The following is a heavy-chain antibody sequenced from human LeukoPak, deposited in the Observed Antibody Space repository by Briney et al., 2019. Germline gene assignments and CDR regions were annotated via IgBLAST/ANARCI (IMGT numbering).Heavy chain of an antibody. V-gene: IGHV3-23*01. Sequence: AGGSLRLSCAASGFTFSSYAMSWVRQAPGKGLEWVSAISGSGGSTYYADSVKGRFTISRDNSKNTLYLQMNSLRAEDTAVYYCAKDLLFTVVTNAFDIWGQGTMVTVSS. D-gene: IGHD4-23*01. CDR3: AKDLLFTVVTNAFDI. CDR1: GFTFSSYA. J-gene: IGHJ3*02. CDR2: ISGSGGST.